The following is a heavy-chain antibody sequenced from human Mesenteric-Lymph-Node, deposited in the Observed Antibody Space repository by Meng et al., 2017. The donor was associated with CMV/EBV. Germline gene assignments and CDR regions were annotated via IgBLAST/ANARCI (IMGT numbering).Heavy chain of an antibody. Sequence: VSVGSLSSMNWCSWVRQPPGKVLEWIGEIYHSGSTNYNASLKSRVTISVDKSKNQFSLKLSSVTAADTAVYYCARLYFHDSSGQDYWGQGTLVTVSS. J-gene: IGHJ4*02. D-gene: IGHD3-22*01. CDR1: VGSLSSMNW. V-gene: IGHV4-4*02. CDR2: IYHSGST. CDR3: ARLYFHDSSGQDY.